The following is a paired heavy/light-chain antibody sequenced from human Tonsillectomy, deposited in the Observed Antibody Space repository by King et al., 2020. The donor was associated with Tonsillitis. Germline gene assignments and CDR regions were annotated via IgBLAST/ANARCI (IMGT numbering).Heavy chain of an antibody. V-gene: IGHV4-39*01. CDR3: ARQLRYFDWLSHFDY. Sequence: QLQLQESGPGLVKPSETLSLTCTVSGDSFSSGRYFWGWIRQPPGKGLEWIGSLFFSGTTHYSPSLRSRLTISIDTSENQFSLKLNSVTAADTAVYYCARQLRYFDWLSHFDYWGQGILVTVSA. CDR2: LFFSGTT. J-gene: IGHJ4*02. CDR1: GDSFSSGRYF. D-gene: IGHD3-9*01.
Light chain of an antibody. Sequence: DIVMTQSPDSLAVSLGERATINCKSSQSILHRSNNRNYLSWYQHKPGQPPRLLIYWASTREPGVPDRFSGSGSGTDFTLTISSLQAEDVAVYFCQQYYSTPTFGQGTKVEIK. CDR2: WAS. CDR1: QSILHRSNNRNY. V-gene: IGKV4-1*01. J-gene: IGKJ1*01. CDR3: QQYYSTPT.